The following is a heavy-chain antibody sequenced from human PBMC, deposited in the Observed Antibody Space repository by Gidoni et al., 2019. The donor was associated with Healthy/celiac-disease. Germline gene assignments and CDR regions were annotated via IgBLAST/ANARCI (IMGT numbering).Heavy chain of an antibody. J-gene: IGHJ4*02. Sequence: EVQLVESGGGLVQPGRSLRLSCSASGFTFDDYAMLWFRQAPGKGLELVSGISWNSGSIGYADSVKGRFTISRDNAKNSLYLQMNSLRAEDTALYYCAKDSDPRDYDYVWGSYRYTNFDYWGQGTLVTVSS. CDR3: AKDSDPRDYDYVWGSYRYTNFDY. CDR2: ISWNSGSI. D-gene: IGHD3-16*02. V-gene: IGHV3-9*01. CDR1: GFTFDDYA.